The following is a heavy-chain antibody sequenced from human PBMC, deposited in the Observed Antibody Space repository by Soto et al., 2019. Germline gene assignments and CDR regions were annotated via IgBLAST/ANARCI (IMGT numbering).Heavy chain of an antibody. CDR3: ARDLPPVDY. CDR2: ISAYNGNT. V-gene: IGHV1-18*01. J-gene: IGHJ4*02. CDR1: GYTFSSYF. Sequence: QVQLVQSGAEVKKPGASVKVSCKASGYTFSSYFISWVRQAPGQGLEWMGWISAYNGNTNHAQNLQGRVTMTTDTSTSTCYMGLRSLRTDDTAVYYCARDLPPVDYWGQGTLVTVSS.